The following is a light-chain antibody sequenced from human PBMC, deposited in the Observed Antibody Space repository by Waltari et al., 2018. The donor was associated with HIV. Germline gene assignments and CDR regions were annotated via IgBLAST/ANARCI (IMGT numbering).Light chain of an antibody. CDR2: RGG. V-gene: IGLV10-54*01. Sequence: AGLTQPSSVSKGLGQNVNLTCTGNDKNVGHEGAGWLLRHEGHPPAVLSYRGGARPAGISQKYSASRSGNTASLTITGLRVDDEAVYYCSAWDSSLSEWVFGGGTKLTVL. J-gene: IGLJ3*02. CDR1: DKNVGHEG. CDR3: SAWDSSLSEWV.